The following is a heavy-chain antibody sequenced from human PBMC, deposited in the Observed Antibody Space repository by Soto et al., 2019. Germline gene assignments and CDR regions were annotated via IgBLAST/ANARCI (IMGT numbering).Heavy chain of an antibody. CDR3: ARDSIPRQYCSSTSCYTGWFDP. Sequence: GGSLRLSCAASGFTFSSYSMNWVHQAPGKGLEWVSSISSSSSYIYYADSVKGRFTISRDNAKNSLYLQMNSLRAEDTAVYYCARDSIPRQYCSSTSCYTGWFDPWGQGTLVTVSS. V-gene: IGHV3-21*01. CDR2: ISSSSSYI. CDR1: GFTFSSYS. D-gene: IGHD2-2*02. J-gene: IGHJ5*02.